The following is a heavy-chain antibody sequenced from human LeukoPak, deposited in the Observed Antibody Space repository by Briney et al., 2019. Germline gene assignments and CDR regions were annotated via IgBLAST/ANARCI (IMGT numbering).Heavy chain of an antibody. J-gene: IGHJ5*02. CDR3: ARYPYSTSSWSDP. D-gene: IGHD6-6*01. CDR1: GLTVSSDY. V-gene: IGHV3-66*01. Sequence: QPGGSLRLSCAASGLTVSSDYMGWVRQAPGKGLEWVSVIYSGGGTYYADSVRGRFTISRDNSKNTLYLQLNSLRAEDTAVYYCARYPYSTSSWSDPWGQGTLVTVSS. CDR2: IYSGGGT.